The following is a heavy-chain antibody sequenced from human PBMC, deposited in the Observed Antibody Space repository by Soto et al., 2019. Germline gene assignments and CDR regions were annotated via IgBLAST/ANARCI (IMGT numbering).Heavy chain of an antibody. CDR1: GGSISSGGYY. Sequence: QVQLQESGPGLVKPSQTLSLTCTVSGGSISSGGYYWSWIRQHPGKGLEWIGYIYYSGSTYYNPSLKSRVTISVDKSKNQFSLKLSSVTAADTAVYYCARDPFRYCSGGSCYSDYYYYGMDVWGQGTTVTVSS. V-gene: IGHV4-31*03. D-gene: IGHD2-15*01. CDR3: ARDPFRYCSGGSCYSDYYYYGMDV. J-gene: IGHJ6*02. CDR2: IYYSGST.